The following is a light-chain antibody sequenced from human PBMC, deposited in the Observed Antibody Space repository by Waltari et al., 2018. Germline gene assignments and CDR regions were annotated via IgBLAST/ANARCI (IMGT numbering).Light chain of an antibody. J-gene: IGKJ4*01. Sequence: DIQMTQSPSSLSASVGDRVTITCRASRDITNSVNWYQQKAGKAPQLLIYAASSLQGGVPSRFGGGGSGTDFNLTITSLRPDDFATYYCQQTYNIPRTFGGGTKVEIK. CDR3: QQTYNIPRT. CDR1: RDITNS. CDR2: AAS. V-gene: IGKV1-39*01.